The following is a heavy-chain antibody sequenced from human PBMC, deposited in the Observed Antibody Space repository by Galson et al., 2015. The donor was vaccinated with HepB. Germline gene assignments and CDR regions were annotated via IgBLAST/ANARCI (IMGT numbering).Heavy chain of an antibody. CDR1: GFTFSNAW. D-gene: IGHD2-2*01. CDR2: IKSKTDGGTT. V-gene: IGHV3-15*07. CDR3: TTGVGYCSSTSCYLAFDI. Sequence: SLRLSCAASGFTFSNAWMNWVRQAPGKGLEWVGRIKSKTDGGTTDYAAPVKGRFTISRDDSKNTLYLQTNSLKTEDTAVYYCTTGVGYCSSTSCYLAFDIWGQGTMVTVSS. J-gene: IGHJ3*02.